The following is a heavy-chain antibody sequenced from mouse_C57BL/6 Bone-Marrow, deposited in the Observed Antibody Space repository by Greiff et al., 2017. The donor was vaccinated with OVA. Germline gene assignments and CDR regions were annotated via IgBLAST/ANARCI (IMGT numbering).Heavy chain of an antibody. Sequence: QVQLQQSGAELVRPGASVTLSCKASGYTFTDYEMPWVKQTPVHGLEWIGAIDPETGGTACNQQFKGKAILTADKSSSTAYMERRSLTSEDSAVYYCTRGYSNYYAMDYWGQGTSVTVSS. V-gene: IGHV1-15*01. CDR1: GYTFTDYE. J-gene: IGHJ4*01. D-gene: IGHD2-5*01. CDR3: TRGYSNYYAMDY. CDR2: IDPETGGT.